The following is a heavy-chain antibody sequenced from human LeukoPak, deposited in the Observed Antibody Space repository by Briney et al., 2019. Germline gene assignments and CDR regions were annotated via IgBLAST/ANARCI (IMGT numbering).Heavy chain of an antibody. Sequence: GGSLRLSCAVSGFTVSSNYMSWVRQAPGKGLEWVSVIYSGGSTYYADSVKGRFTISRDNSKNTLYLQMSSLRPEDTAVYYCLKGLTQTSTFDYWGQGTLVTVSS. V-gene: IGHV3-66*01. D-gene: IGHD4-23*01. CDR1: GFTVSSNY. CDR2: IYSGGST. CDR3: LKGLTQTSTFDY. J-gene: IGHJ4*02.